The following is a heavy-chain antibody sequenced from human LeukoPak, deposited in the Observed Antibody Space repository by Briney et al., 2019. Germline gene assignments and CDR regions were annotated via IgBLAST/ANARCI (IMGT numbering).Heavy chain of an antibody. V-gene: IGHV1-2*06. D-gene: IGHD3-22*01. Sequence: ASVKVSCKASGYTFTVYYIHWVQQAPGQGLEWMGRINPNNGGTNYAQKFQGRVTMTRDMSMSTAYMELSRLRSDDTAVYYCAGEDNSSGYRPFDIWGQGTMVTVPS. CDR2: INPNNGGT. CDR3: AGEDNSSGYRPFDI. J-gene: IGHJ3*02. CDR1: GYTFTVYY.